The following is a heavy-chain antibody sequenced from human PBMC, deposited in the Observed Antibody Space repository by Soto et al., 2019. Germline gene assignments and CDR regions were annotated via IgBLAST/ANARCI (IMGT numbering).Heavy chain of an antibody. Sequence: QVQLQQWGAGLLKPSETLSLKCAVTGGSLSGYYWSWIRQPPGKGLEWIGEVKDGGHTNYSPSLRGRVTISSDTSNNQFSLWLNSVTAADTGVYYCARGQEGVVATHWDQGSLVTVSS. CDR2: VKDGGHT. J-gene: IGHJ4*02. CDR1: GGSLSGYY. CDR3: ARGQEGVVATH. D-gene: IGHD5-12*01. V-gene: IGHV4-34*01.